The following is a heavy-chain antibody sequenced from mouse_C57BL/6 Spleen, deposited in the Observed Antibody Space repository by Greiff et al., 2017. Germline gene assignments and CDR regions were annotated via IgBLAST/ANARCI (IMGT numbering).Heavy chain of an antibody. CDR1: GFTFSSYC. J-gene: IGHJ4*01. Sequence: EVKLLQSGGDLVKPGGSLKLSCAASGFTFSSYCMSWVRQTPDKRLEWVATISSGGSYTYYTDSVKERFTISRDNAKNTLYLQMSSLKSEDTAMYYCARHSYYGNGDALDYWGQGTSVTVSS. D-gene: IGHD2-10*01. CDR3: ARHSYYGNGDALDY. CDR2: ISSGGSYT. V-gene: IGHV5-6*01.